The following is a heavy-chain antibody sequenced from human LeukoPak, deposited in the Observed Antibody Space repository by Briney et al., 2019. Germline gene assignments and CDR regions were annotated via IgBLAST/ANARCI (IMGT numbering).Heavy chain of an antibody. J-gene: IGHJ6*02. CDR1: GGTFSSYA. D-gene: IGHD4-17*01. CDR3: ARDLGNYGDYGDYYGMDV. CDR2: IIPIFGTA. Sequence: SVKVSCKASGGTFSSYAISWVRQAPGQGLEWMGGIIPIFGTANYAQKFQGRVTITADESTSTAYMELSSLRSEDTAVYYCARDLGNYGDYGDYYGMDVWGQGTLVTVSS. V-gene: IGHV1-69*13.